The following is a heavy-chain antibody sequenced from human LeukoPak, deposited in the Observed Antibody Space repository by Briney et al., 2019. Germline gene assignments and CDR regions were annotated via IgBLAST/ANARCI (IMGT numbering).Heavy chain of an antibody. V-gene: IGHV3-21*01. Sequence: GGSLRIPCADCGFTFSRYSMNWVRQAPGKGLEWVSSISSSSSYIYYADSVKGRFTISRDNAKNSLYLQMNSLRAEDTAVYYCARVYSRAFDISGQGTMVTVSS. CDR1: GFTFSRYS. CDR3: ARVYSRAFDI. J-gene: IGHJ3*02. D-gene: IGHD4-11*01. CDR2: ISSSSSYI.